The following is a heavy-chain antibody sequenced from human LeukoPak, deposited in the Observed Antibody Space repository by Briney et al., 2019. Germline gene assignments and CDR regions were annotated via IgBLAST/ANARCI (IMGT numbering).Heavy chain of an antibody. J-gene: IGHJ5*02. CDR3: ARQRRLMVRGVIITVVDP. V-gene: IGHV4-30-2*03. D-gene: IGHD3-10*01. Sequence: PSQTLSLTCAVSGGSISSGGYSWSWIRQPPGKGLEWIGYIYHSGSTYYNPSLKSRVTISVDTSKNQFSLKLSSVTAADTAVYYCARQRRLMVRGVIITVVDPWGQGTLVTVSS. CDR2: IYHSGST. CDR1: GGSISSGGYS.